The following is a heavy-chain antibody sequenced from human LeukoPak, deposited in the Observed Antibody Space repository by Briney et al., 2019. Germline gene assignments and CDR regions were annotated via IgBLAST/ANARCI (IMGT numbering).Heavy chain of an antibody. D-gene: IGHD2-2*01. CDR1: GGTFSSYA. CDR3: ARGGVREYCSSTSCLWYYYYYMDV. J-gene: IGHJ6*03. V-gene: IGHV1-18*01. CDR2: ISAYNGNT. Sequence: ASVKVSCKASGGTFSSYAISWVRQAPGQGLEWMGWISAYNGNTNYAQKLQGRVTMTTDTSTSTAYMELRSLRSDDTAVYYCARGGVREYCSSTSCLWYYYYYMDVWGKGTTVTVSS.